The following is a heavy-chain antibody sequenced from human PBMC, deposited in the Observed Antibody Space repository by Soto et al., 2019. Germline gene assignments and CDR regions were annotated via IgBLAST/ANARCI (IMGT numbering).Heavy chain of an antibody. J-gene: IGHJ5*02. CDR1: GGSISSGGYY. V-gene: IGHV4-31*03. D-gene: IGHD3-3*01. Sequence: SETLSLTCTVSGGSISSGGYYWSWIRQHPGKGLEWIGYIYYSGSTYYNPSLKSRVTISVDTSKNQFSLKLSSVTAADTAVYYCARGLRFLSTPNWFDPWGQGTLVPVSS. CDR3: ARGLRFLSTPNWFDP. CDR2: IYYSGST.